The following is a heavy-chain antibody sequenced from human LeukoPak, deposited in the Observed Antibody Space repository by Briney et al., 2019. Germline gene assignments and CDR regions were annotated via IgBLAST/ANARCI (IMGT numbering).Heavy chain of an antibody. CDR3: AREPRCSSCSHEY. V-gene: IGHV3-21*01. Sequence: GSLRLSCAASGFTFSSYAMSWVRQAPGKGLEWVSSITSHSSYIYYADSVKGRFTISRDNAKNSVFLQMNSLRAEDTAVYYCAREPRCSSCSHEYWGQGILVTVSS. J-gene: IGHJ4*02. D-gene: IGHD6-13*01. CDR1: GFTFSSYA. CDR2: ITSHSSYI.